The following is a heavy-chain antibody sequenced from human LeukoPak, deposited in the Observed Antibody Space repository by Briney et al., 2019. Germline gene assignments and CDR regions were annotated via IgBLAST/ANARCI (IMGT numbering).Heavy chain of an antibody. CDR3: ARDLGSYYGMDV. D-gene: IGHD6-25*01. J-gene: IGHJ6*02. CDR2: IIPILGIA. V-gene: IGHV1-69*04. Sequence: ASVKVSCKASGGTFSSYNISWVRQAPGQGLEGMGRIIPILGIANYAQKFQGRVTITADKSTSTAYMELSSLRSEDTAVYYCARDLGSYYGMDVWGQGTTVTVSS. CDR1: GGTFSSYN.